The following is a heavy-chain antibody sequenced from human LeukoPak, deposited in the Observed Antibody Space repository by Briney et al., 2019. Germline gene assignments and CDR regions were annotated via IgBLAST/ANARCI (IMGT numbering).Heavy chain of an antibody. CDR1: GYTFTGYY. J-gene: IGHJ4*02. Sequence: ASVKVSCKASGYTFTGYYMHWVRQAPGQGLEWMGWINPNSGGTNYAQKFQGRVTMTGDTSISTAYMELSRLRSDDTAVYYCARQRGYSGYDPLGYWGQGTLVTVSS. CDR3: ARQRGYSGYDPLGY. D-gene: IGHD5-12*01. CDR2: INPNSGGT. V-gene: IGHV1-2*02.